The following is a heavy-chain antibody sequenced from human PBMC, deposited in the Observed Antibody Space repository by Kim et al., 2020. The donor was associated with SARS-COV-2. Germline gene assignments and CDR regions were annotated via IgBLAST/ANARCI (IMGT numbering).Heavy chain of an antibody. Sequence: GGSLRLSCAASGFTFSTYGMHWVRQAPGKGLEWVAVISYDGSNMYYADSVKGRFTISRDNSKNTLYLQMNSLRAEDTAVYYCAKGVVVVATYFQHWGQGTWSPSPQ. J-gene: IGHJ1*01. D-gene: IGHD2-15*01. V-gene: IGHV3-30*18. CDR1: GFTFSTYG. CDR3: AKGVVVVATYFQH. CDR2: ISYDGSNM.